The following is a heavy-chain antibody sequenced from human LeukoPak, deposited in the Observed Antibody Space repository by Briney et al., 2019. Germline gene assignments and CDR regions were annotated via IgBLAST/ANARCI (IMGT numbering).Heavy chain of an antibody. Sequence: ASVKVSCKASGYTFTSYGISRVRQAPGQGLEWMGRIIPIFGTANYAQKFQGRVTITADESTSTAYMELSSLRSEDTAVYYCARDSGYSCAVFDYWGQGTLVTVSS. J-gene: IGHJ4*02. CDR2: IIPIFGTA. CDR1: GYTFTSYG. CDR3: ARDSGYSCAVFDY. D-gene: IGHD5-18*01. V-gene: IGHV1-69*13.